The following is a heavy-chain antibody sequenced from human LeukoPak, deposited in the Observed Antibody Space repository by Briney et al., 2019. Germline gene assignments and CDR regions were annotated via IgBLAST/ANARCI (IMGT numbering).Heavy chain of an antibody. J-gene: IGHJ4*02. CDR1: GYSISSGYY. V-gene: IGHV4-38-2*01. CDR3: ARRRILGYCISASCRAYFDC. CDR2: IYHSGST. Sequence: SETLSLTCAVSGYSISSGYYWDWIRQPPGKGLEWIGTIYHSGSTYYNPSLKSRITLSVDTSKNQFSLKLSSVTAADTALYYCARRRILGYCISASCRAYFDCWGQGTLVTVSS. D-gene: IGHD2-2*01.